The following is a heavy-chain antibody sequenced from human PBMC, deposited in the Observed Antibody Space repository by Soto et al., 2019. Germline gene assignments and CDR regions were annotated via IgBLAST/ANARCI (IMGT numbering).Heavy chain of an antibody. Sequence: QVQLVESGGGVVQPGRSLRLSCATSGFIFSNYAMHWVRQAPGQGLEWVALIWSDGSYDNYAESVKGRFTISRDNSKNTLYVQMNRLRVEDTAFYFCARGTGPGSFLIDYWGQGTLVTVYS. CDR3: ARGTGPGSFLIDY. CDR2: IWSDGSYD. V-gene: IGHV3-33*01. J-gene: IGHJ4*02. CDR1: GFIFSNYA. D-gene: IGHD3-10*01.